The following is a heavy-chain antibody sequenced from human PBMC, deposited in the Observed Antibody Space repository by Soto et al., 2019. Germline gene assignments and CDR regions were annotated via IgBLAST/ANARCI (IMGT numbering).Heavy chain of an antibody. CDR1: GGTFSSYA. Sequence: VKVSCKASGGTFSSYAISWVRQAPGQGLEWMGGIIPIFGTANYAQKFQGRVTITADESTSTAYMELSSLRSEDTAVYYCARRESYGSGSYWFDPWGQGTLVTVSS. CDR2: IIPIFGTA. J-gene: IGHJ5*02. D-gene: IGHD3-10*01. CDR3: ARRESYGSGSYWFDP. V-gene: IGHV1-69*01.